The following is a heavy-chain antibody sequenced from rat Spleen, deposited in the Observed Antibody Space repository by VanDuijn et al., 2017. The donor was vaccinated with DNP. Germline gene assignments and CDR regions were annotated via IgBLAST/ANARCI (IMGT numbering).Heavy chain of an antibody. CDR1: GFTFSHYG. CDR3: AKDPRDNMDA. D-gene: IGHD1-4*01. CDR2: ISYDGVRT. V-gene: IGHV5-7*01. J-gene: IGHJ4*01. Sequence: EVQLVESGGGLVQPGRSLKLSCAASGFTFSHYGMAWVRQAPEEDLEWVATISYDGVRTYCRDSVKGRFTISRDNAENTVYLQMNSLRSEDTATYYCAKDPRDNMDAWGQGTSVTVSS.